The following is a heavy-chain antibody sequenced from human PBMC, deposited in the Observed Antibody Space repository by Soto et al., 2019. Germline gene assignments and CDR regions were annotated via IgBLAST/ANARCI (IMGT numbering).Heavy chain of an antibody. CDR1: GFTLRTYW. V-gene: IGHV3-74*01. J-gene: IGHJ3*02. CDR2: INSDGSST. CDR3: AREYYDPSPYPQTDAYDI. Sequence: EVQLVESGGGLVQPGGSLRLSCAASGFTLRTYWMHWVRQAPGKGLVWVSRINSDGSSTSYADSVKGRFTISRDNAKNTLYLQMNSLRADDTAVYYCAREYYDPSPYPQTDAYDIWGQGTMVTVSS. D-gene: IGHD3-16*01.